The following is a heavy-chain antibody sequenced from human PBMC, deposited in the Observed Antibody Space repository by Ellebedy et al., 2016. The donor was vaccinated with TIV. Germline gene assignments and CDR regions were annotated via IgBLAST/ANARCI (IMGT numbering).Heavy chain of an antibody. D-gene: IGHD3-10*01. CDR1: GYTFTSYG. CDR3: VRTYYYGSGSFEDY. V-gene: IGHV1-8*01. J-gene: IGHJ4*02. CDR2: MNPNSGNT. Sequence: AASVKVSCKASGYTFTSYGFSWVRQATGQGLEWMGWMNPNSGNTGYAQKFQGRVTMTRNTSISTAYMELSSLRSEDTAVYYCVRTYYYGSGSFEDYWGQGTLVTVSS.